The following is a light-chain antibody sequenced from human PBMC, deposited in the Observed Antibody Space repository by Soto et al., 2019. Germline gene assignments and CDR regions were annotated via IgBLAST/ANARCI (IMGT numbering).Light chain of an antibody. CDR2: RNN. CDR3: AAWDDSLSGRHVV. Sequence: QSVLTQPPSASGTPGQRVTISCSGSSSNIGSNYVYWYQQLPGTAPKLLIYRNNQRPSGVPDRFSGSQSGTSASLAISGLRSADEADYYCAAWDDSLSGRHVVFGGGTKLTVL. J-gene: IGLJ2*01. CDR1: SSNIGSNY. V-gene: IGLV1-47*01.